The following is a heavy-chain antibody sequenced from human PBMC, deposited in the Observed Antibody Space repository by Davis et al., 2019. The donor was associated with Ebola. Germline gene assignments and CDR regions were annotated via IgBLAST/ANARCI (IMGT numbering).Heavy chain of an antibody. V-gene: IGHV4-34*01. Sequence: SETLSLTCAVYGGSFSGYYWSWIRQPPGKGREWIGEINHSGSTNYNPSLKSRVTTSVDTSKNQFSLKLSSVTAAETAVYYCARRILWFRELLPGNYGMDVWGQGTTVTVSS. CDR1: GGSFSGYY. D-gene: IGHD3-10*01. J-gene: IGHJ6*02. CDR2: INHSGST. CDR3: ARRILWFRELLPGNYGMDV.